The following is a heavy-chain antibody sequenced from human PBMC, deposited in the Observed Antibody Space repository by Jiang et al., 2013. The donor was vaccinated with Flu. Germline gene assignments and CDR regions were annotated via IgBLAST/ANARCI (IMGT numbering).Heavy chain of an antibody. V-gene: IGHV1-3*01. J-gene: IGHJ5*02. Sequence: KASGYTFTSYAMHWVRQAPGQRLEWMGWINAGNGNTKYSQKFQGRVTITRDTSASTAYMELSSLRSEDTAVYYCARDLAYQLLSSGRFDPWGQGTLVTVSS. D-gene: IGHD2-2*01. CDR3: ARDLAYQLLSSGRFDP. CDR1: GYTFTSYA. CDR2: INAGNGNT.